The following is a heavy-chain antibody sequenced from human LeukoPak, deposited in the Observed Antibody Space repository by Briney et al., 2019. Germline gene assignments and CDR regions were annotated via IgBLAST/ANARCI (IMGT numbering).Heavy chain of an antibody. CDR2: IYYSGST. CDR1: GGSISSYY. D-gene: IGHD3-16*02. V-gene: IGHV4-59*01. Sequence: SETLSLTCTVSGGSISSYYWSWIRQPPGKGLEWIGYIYYSGSTNYNPSLKSRVTISVDTSKNQFSLKLSSVTAADTAVYYCAREAPPRDYDYVWGSYRNDAFDIWGQGTMVTVS. CDR3: AREAPPRDYDYVWGSYRNDAFDI. J-gene: IGHJ3*02.